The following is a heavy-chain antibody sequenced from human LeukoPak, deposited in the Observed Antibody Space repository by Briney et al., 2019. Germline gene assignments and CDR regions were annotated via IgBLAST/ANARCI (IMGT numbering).Heavy chain of an antibody. CDR2: INHSGST. Sequence: PSETLSLTCAVYGGSFSGYYWSWIRQPPGKGLEWIGEINHSGSTSYNPSLKSRVTISVDTSKNQFSLKLSSVTAADTAVYYCARGAGPVTTSRYYFDYWGQGTLVTVSS. V-gene: IGHV4-34*01. D-gene: IGHD4-17*01. CDR3: ARGAGPVTTSRYYFDY. J-gene: IGHJ4*02. CDR1: GGSFSGYY.